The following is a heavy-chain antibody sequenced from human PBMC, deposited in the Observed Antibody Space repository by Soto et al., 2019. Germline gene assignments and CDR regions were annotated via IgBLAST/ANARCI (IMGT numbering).Heavy chain of an antibody. CDR1: GGSISSGGYY. Sequence: QVQLQESGPGLVKPSQTLSLTCTVSGGSISSGGYYWSWIRQHPGKGLEWIGYIYYSGSTYYNPSLKSRVTISVDTSKHQFSLKLSSVTAADTAVYYCARTGYCSGGSCYWDGDYYYYYMDVWGKGTTVTVSS. CDR2: IYYSGST. J-gene: IGHJ6*03. V-gene: IGHV4-31*03. D-gene: IGHD2-15*01. CDR3: ARTGYCSGGSCYWDGDYYYYYMDV.